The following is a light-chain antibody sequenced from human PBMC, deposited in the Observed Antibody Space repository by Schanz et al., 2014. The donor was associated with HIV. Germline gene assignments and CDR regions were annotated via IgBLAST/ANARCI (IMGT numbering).Light chain of an antibody. Sequence: IVLTQSPGTLSLSPGDRATLSCRASQSLGSNFVAWYQQKPGQAPRLLIFGASNRATGVPDRFIGSESGTDFTLTISSMEPEDFAVYYCQQYGSSFGPGTKVEIK. CDR1: QSLGSNF. CDR2: GAS. V-gene: IGKV3-20*01. J-gene: IGKJ3*01. CDR3: QQYGSS.